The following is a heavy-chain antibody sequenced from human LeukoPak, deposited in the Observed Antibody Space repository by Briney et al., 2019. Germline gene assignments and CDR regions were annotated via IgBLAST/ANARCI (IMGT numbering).Heavy chain of an antibody. D-gene: IGHD4-17*01. CDR3: ARDREDYGEWSAFDI. J-gene: IGHJ3*02. CDR2: IYSGGST. V-gene: IGHV3-66*01. CDR1: GFTVSSNY. Sequence: PGGSLRLSCAASGFTVSSNYMSWVRQAPGKGLEWVSVIYSGGSTYYADSVKGRFTISRGNSKNTLYLQMNSLRAEDTAVYYCARDREDYGEWSAFDIWGQGTMVTVSS.